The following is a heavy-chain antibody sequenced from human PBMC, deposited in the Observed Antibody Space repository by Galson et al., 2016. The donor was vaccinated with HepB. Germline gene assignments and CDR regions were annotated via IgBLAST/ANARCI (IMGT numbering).Heavy chain of an antibody. V-gene: IGHV1-18*01. D-gene: IGHD2-15*01. CDR3: ARVHCSGGSCYPYGGVDY. J-gene: IGHJ4*02. Sequence: SVKVSCKASGYTFSLYGISWVRQAPGQGLEWMGWINPYNGDTNYAQKLQGRVTMTTYTSTSAAYMELRSPRSDDTAVYYCARVHCSGGSCYPYGGVDYWGQGTLVTVSS. CDR2: INPYNGDT. CDR1: GYTFSLYG.